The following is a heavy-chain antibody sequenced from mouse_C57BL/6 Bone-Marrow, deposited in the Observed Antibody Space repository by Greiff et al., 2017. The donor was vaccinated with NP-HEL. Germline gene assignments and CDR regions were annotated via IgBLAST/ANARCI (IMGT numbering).Heavy chain of an antibody. V-gene: IGHV5-6*01. CDR1: GFTFSSYG. CDR3: ARHDWDGAY. CDR2: ISSGGSYT. D-gene: IGHD4-1*01. J-gene: IGHJ3*01. Sequence: EVQLVEPGGDLVKPGGSLKLSCAASGFTFSSYGMSWVRQTPDKRLEWVATISSGGSYTYYPDSVKGRFTISRDNAKNTLYLQMSSLKSEDTAMYYCARHDWDGAYWGQGTLVTVSA.